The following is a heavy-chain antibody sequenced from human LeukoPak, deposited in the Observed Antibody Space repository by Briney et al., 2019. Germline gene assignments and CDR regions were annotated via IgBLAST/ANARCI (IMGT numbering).Heavy chain of an antibody. CDR3: ARDSVAGPYYFDY. D-gene: IGHD6-19*01. J-gene: IGHJ4*02. CDR1: GYTFTGYY. Sequence: ASVKVSCKASGYTFTGYYMHWVRQAPGQGLEWMGWINPNSGGTNYAQKFQGRVTMTRDTSISTAYMELSRLRSDDTAVYYCARDSVAGPYYFDYWGQGTLVTGSS. V-gene: IGHV1-2*02. CDR2: INPNSGGT.